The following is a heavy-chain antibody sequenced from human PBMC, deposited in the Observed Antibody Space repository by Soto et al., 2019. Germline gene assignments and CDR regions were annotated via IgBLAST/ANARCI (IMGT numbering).Heavy chain of an antibody. CDR2: ISAYNGNT. J-gene: IGHJ5*02. Sequence: ASVKVSCKASGYIFTTYSIAWVRQAPGQGLEWMGWISAYNGNTNYAQKFQGRVTMTTDTSTNTAYMELRSLRSDDTAVYFCAREDFGVHASCFDPWGQGTLVTVSS. D-gene: IGHD2-2*01. CDR3: AREDFGVHASCFDP. CDR1: GYIFTTYS. V-gene: IGHV1-18*01.